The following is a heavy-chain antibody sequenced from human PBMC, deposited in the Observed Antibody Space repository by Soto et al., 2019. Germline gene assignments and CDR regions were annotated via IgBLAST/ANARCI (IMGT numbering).Heavy chain of an antibody. Sequence: GGSLRLSCAASGFTYSSYALSWVRQAPGKGLEWVSAIGTAGDPYYPGSVKGRFTISRENAKNSLYLQMNSRRAGDTAVYYCARGPRADYGDYYFDYRGQGTLVNVSS. CDR3: ARGPRADYGDYYFDY. D-gene: IGHD4-17*01. V-gene: IGHV3-13*05. CDR1: GFTYSSYA. J-gene: IGHJ4*02. CDR2: IGTAGDP.